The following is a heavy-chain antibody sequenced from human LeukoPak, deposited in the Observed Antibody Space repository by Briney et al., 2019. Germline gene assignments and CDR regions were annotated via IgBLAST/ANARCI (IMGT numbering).Heavy chain of an antibody. Sequence: GGSLRLSCAASGFTFRLYGMNWVRQAPGKGLEWVSAISGGGETTIYTDSVKGRFTISRDNSKNTVYLQMNSLSAEDTAVYYCAKARAGGYNYGPFDYWAREPWSPSPQ. CDR3: AKARAGGYNYGPFDY. CDR2: ISGGGETT. CDR1: GFTFRLYG. D-gene: IGHD5-18*01. J-gene: IGHJ4*02. V-gene: IGHV3-23*01.